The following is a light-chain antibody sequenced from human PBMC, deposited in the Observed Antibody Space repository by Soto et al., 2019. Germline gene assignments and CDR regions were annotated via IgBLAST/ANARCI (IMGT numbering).Light chain of an antibody. CDR2: GAS. CDR3: QPYYNWPRT. V-gene: IGKV3-15*01. CDR1: KNIHTN. Sequence: EMVMTQAPDTIAGAPGEEAGEFWGAGKNIHTNLAWYQQKPGQAPRLLFYGASTGATGLPARFSGSGSGTEFTLTINSLQAEDCAVYYCQPYYNWPRTFGQGTRLEIK. J-gene: IGKJ5*01.